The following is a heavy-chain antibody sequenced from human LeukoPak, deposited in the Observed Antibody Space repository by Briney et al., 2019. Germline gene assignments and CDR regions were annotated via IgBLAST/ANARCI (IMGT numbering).Heavy chain of an antibody. Sequence: PLASVKVSCKPSGYTFTIYGISWVRQAPGQGLEWMGLISAYGNTNYAQNLQGRVTMTTDTSTSTAYMELRSLRSDDTAVYYCARAPNRGYSYGIGAHNWFDPWGQGTLVTVSS. D-gene: IGHD5-18*01. CDR2: ISAYGNT. CDR1: GYTFTIYG. CDR3: ARAPNRGYSYGIGAHNWFDP. V-gene: IGHV1-18*01. J-gene: IGHJ5*02.